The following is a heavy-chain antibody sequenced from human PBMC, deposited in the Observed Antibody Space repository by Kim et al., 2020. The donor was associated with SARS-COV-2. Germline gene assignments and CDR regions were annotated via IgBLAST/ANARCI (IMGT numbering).Heavy chain of an antibody. CDR3: ARGGIDY. CDR2: SGMDI. D-gene: IGHD2-15*01. V-gene: IGHV3-21*06. J-gene: IGHJ4*02. Sequence: SGMDIAYADSVEGRFTSSRDNASNSLYLQMSSLRAEDTAIYYCARGGIDYWGQGTLVTVSS.